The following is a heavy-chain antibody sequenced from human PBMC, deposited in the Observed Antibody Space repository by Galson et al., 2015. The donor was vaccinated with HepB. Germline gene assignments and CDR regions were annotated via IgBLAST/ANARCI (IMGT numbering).Heavy chain of an antibody. J-gene: IGHJ4*02. V-gene: IGHV3-48*03. CDR1: GFAFSTFE. CDR2: ISSSGNNK. D-gene: IGHD6-19*01. Sequence: SLRLSCAASGFAFSTFEMNWVRQAPGKGLEWISYISSSGNNKEYADSVKGRFTISRDNAKNSLYLQMNSLRAEDTALYYCAKDPYLYSALAGTMAGFDYWGQGTLVTVSS. CDR3: AKDPYLYSALAGTMAGFDY.